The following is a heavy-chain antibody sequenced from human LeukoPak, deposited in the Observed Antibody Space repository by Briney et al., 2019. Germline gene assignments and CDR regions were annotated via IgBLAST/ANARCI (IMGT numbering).Heavy chain of an antibody. CDR3: AKDQLLGGSYTFDY. J-gene: IGHJ4*02. Sequence: GGSLRLSCAASGFTFSTYGMHWVRQAPGKGLEWVAFIRSDGSTKYFADSVKGRFTISRDNSKNSLYLRMNSLRAEDTAVYYCAKDQLLGGSYTFDYWGQGTLVTVSS. CDR2: IRSDGSTK. CDR1: GFTFSTYG. D-gene: IGHD1-26*01. V-gene: IGHV3-30*02.